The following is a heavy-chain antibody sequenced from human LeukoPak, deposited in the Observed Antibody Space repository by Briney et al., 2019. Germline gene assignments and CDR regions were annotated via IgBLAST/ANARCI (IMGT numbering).Heavy chain of an antibody. Sequence: PSGGSLRLSCAASGFTFSSYGLSWVRQAPGKGLEWVSAISGSGGSTFYADSVKGRFTISRDNSKNTLYLQMNSLRAEDTAVYYCAKDANSGWELLVCAFDIWGQGTMVTVSS. J-gene: IGHJ3*02. D-gene: IGHD1-26*01. V-gene: IGHV3-23*01. CDR3: AKDANSGWELLVCAFDI. CDR2: ISGSGGST. CDR1: GFTFSSYG.